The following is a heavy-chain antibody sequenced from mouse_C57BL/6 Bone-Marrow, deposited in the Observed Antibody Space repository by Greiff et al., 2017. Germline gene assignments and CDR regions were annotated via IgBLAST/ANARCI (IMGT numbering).Heavy chain of an antibody. CDR1: GYTFTSYG. CDR3: ARYPFAY. Sequence: VQLVESGAELARPGASVKLSCKASGYTFTSYGISWVKQRTGQGLEWIGEIYPRSGNTYYNEKFKGKATLTADKSSSTAYMELRSLTSEDSAVYFCARYPFAYWGQGTLVTVSA. CDR2: IYPRSGNT. V-gene: IGHV1-81*01. J-gene: IGHJ3*01.